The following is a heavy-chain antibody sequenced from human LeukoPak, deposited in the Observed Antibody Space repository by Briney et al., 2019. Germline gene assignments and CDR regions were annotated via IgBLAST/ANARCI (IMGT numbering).Heavy chain of an antibody. Sequence: GASVKVSCKVSGYTLTELSMHWVRQAPGKGLEWMGGFDPEDGETIYAQKFQGRVTLTEDTSTDTAYMELSSLRSADTAMYYCAINAYCSSNSCWGNYYYYYMDVWAKGPRSPSP. CDR2: FDPEDGET. CDR3: AINAYCSSNSCWGNYYYYYMDV. V-gene: IGHV1-24*01. D-gene: IGHD2-2*01. CDR1: GYTLTELS. J-gene: IGHJ6*03.